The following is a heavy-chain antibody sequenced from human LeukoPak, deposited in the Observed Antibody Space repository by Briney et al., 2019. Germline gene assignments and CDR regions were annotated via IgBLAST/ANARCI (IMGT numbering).Heavy chain of an antibody. J-gene: IGHJ5*02. CDR2: ISDTGEST. Sequence: SGGSLRLSCAASGFTFSTHAMSWVRQVSGKGLEWVSSISDTGESTYYADYVKGWFTISRDNSKNTLYLQMNSLRAEDTAVYNCAKLIGDYNGNSGSWGQGTLVTVSS. CDR3: AKLIGDYNGNSGS. D-gene: IGHD4-23*01. V-gene: IGHV3-23*01. CDR1: GFTFSTHA.